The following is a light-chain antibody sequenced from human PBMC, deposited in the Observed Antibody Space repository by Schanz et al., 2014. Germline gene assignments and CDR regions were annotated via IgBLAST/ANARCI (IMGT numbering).Light chain of an antibody. CDR3: QQSYSTPLT. V-gene: IGKV1-39*01. CDR2: AAS. Sequence: DIQMTQSPSSLSASTGDRVTLTCRASQGISSYLAWYQHKPGRAPKLLIYAASSLQSGVPSRFSGSGSGTDFTLTISSLQPEDFATYYCQQSYSTPLTFGGGTKVEIK. J-gene: IGKJ4*01. CDR1: QGISSY.